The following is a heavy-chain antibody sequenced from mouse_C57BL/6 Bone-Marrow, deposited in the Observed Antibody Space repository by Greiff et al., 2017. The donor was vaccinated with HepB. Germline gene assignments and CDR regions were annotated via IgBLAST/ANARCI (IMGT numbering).Heavy chain of an antibody. D-gene: IGHD1-1*02. CDR3: ARSPYYRFAY. CDR2: IYPRSGNT. V-gene: IGHV1-81*01. J-gene: IGHJ3*01. CDR1: GYTFTSYG. Sequence: QVQLKESGAELARPGASVKLSCKASGYTFTSYGISWVKQRTGQGLEWIGEIYPRSGNTYYNEKFKGKATLTADKSSSTAYMELRSLTSEDSAVYFCARSPYYRFAYWGQGTLVTVSA.